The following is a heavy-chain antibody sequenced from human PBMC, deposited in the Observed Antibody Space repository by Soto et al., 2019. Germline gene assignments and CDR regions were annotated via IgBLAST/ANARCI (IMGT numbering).Heavy chain of an antibody. Sequence: ETLSLTCAVSGGSISSGGYSWSWVRQAPGKGLEWVSAISGSGGSTYYADSVKGRFNISRDNSKNTLYLQMNSLRAEDTALYYCAKGGQLLSEGGGYWGQGTLVTVSS. V-gene: IGHV3-23*01. J-gene: IGHJ4*02. CDR3: AKGGQLLSEGGGY. CDR1: GGSISSGGYS. D-gene: IGHD2-2*01. CDR2: ISGSGGST.